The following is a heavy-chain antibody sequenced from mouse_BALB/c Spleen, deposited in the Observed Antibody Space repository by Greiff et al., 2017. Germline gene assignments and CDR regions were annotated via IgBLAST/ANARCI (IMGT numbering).Heavy chain of an antibody. CDR2: INPSTGYT. V-gene: IGHV1-7*01. CDR3: ARRRLIYDGYSWYFDV. Sequence: QVQLQQSGAELAKPGASVKMSCKASGYTFTSYWMHWVKQRPGQGLEWIGYINPSTGYTEYNQKFKDKATLTADKSSSTAYMQLSSLTSEDSAVYYCARRRLIYDGYSWYFDVWGAGTTGTVSS. CDR1: GYTFTSYW. J-gene: IGHJ1*01. D-gene: IGHD2-3*01.